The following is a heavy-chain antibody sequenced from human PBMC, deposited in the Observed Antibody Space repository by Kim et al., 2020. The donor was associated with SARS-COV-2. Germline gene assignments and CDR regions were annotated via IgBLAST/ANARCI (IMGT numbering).Heavy chain of an antibody. CDR3: AKRFTMVRGADVDY. CDR1: GFTFSSYA. CDR2: ISGSGGST. V-gene: IGHV3-23*01. J-gene: IGHJ4*02. Sequence: GGSLRLSCAASGFTFSSYAMSWVRQAPGKGLEWVSAISGSGGSTYYADSVKGRFTISRDNSKNTLYLQMNSLRAEDTAVYYCAKRFTMVRGADVDYWGQGTLVTVS. D-gene: IGHD3-10*01.